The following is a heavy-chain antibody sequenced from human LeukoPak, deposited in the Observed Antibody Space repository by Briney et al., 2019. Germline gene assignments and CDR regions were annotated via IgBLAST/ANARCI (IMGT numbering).Heavy chain of an antibody. CDR2: IRYDGSNK. CDR3: AKGGSPYDFWSGYYIDY. CDR1: GFTFSTYG. Sequence: GGSLRLSCAASGFTFSTYGMHWVRQAPGKGLEWVAFIRYDGSNKYYADSVKGRFTISRDNSKNTLYLQMNSLRAEDTAVYYCAKGGSPYDFWSGYYIDYWGQGTLVTVSS. J-gene: IGHJ4*02. D-gene: IGHD3-3*01. V-gene: IGHV3-30*02.